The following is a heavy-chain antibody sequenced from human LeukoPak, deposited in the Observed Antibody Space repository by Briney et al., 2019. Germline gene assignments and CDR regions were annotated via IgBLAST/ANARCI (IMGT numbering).Heavy chain of an antibody. CDR3: ARDRRNYDFWSGYPLDY. J-gene: IGHJ4*02. CDR2: ISAYNGIT. Sequence: ASVKVSCKASGYTFTSYGISWVRQAPGQGLEWMGWISAYNGITNYAQKLQGRVTMTTDTSTSTAYMELRSLRSDDTAVYYCARDRRNYDFWSGYPLDYWGQGTLVTVSS. V-gene: IGHV1-18*01. D-gene: IGHD3-3*01. CDR1: GYTFTSYG.